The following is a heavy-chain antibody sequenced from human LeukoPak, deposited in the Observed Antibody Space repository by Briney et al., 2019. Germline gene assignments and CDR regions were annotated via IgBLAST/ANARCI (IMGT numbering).Heavy chain of an antibody. D-gene: IGHD5-24*01. CDR3: ARGATISETGYFDF. J-gene: IGHJ4*03. V-gene: IGHV4-34*01. CDR1: GGAFSRYY. Sequence: PSETLSLTCAVYGGAFSRYYWSWIRQSPGKGLEWIAEIDHRGDTNYNPSVKSRVTISVDTSKNQFSLKVRSLSAADTAVYYCARGATISETGYFDFWGQGTLVTVSS. CDR2: IDHRGDT.